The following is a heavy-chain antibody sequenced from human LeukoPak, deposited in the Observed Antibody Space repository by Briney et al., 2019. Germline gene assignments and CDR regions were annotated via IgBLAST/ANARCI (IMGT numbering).Heavy chain of an antibody. CDR1: GYTFTSYY. D-gene: IGHD3-22*01. CDR3: ARAGDSSGQPDHDAFDI. J-gene: IGHJ3*02. V-gene: IGHV1-46*01. Sequence: ASVKVSCKASGYTFTSYYMHWVRQAPGQGLEWMGIINPSGGSTSYAQKFQGRVTMTRDTSTSTVYMELSSLRSEDTAVYYCARAGDSSGQPDHDAFDIWGQGTMVTVSS. CDR2: INPSGGST.